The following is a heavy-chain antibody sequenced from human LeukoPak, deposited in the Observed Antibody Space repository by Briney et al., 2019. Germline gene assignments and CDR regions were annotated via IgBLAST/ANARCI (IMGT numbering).Heavy chain of an antibody. CDR1: GGTFSSYA. J-gene: IGHJ4*02. CDR2: IIPIFGTA. Sequence: SVKVSCKASGGTFSSYAISWVRQAPGQGLEWMGGIIPIFGTANYAQKFQGRVTITADESTSTAYMELSSLRSEDTAVYYCARVPDEYSSSWHFDYWGQGTLVTVSS. V-gene: IGHV1-69*01. CDR3: ARVPDEYSSSWHFDY. D-gene: IGHD6-13*01.